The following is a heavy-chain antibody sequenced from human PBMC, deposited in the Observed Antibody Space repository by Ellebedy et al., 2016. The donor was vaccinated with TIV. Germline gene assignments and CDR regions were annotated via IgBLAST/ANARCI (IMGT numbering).Heavy chain of an antibody. V-gene: IGHV2-5*02. CDR1: GFSLSTSGVG. Sequence: SGPTLVKPTQTLTLTCTFSGFSLSTSGVGVGWIRQPPGKALEWLALIYWDDDKRYSPSLKSRLTITKDTSKNQVVLTMTNMDPVDTATYYCAHISSGYYGRRAPNLGAFDIWGQGTMVTVSS. CDR3: AHISSGYYGRRAPNLGAFDI. D-gene: IGHD3-22*01. J-gene: IGHJ3*02. CDR2: IYWDDDK.